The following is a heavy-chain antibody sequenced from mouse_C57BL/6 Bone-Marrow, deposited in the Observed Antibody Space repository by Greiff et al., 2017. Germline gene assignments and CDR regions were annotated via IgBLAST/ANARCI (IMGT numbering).Heavy chain of an antibody. CDR2: IYPYNGVS. V-gene: IGHV1-31*01. CDR3: ARMYYGSSPWFAY. Sequence: VQLQQSGPELVKPGASVKISCKASGYSFTGYYMPWVKQSHGNILDWIGYIYPYNGVSSYNQKFTGKATLTVDKSSSTAYMELRSLTSEASAVYYCARMYYGSSPWFAYWGQGTLVTVSA. J-gene: IGHJ3*01. CDR1: GYSFTGYY. D-gene: IGHD1-1*01.